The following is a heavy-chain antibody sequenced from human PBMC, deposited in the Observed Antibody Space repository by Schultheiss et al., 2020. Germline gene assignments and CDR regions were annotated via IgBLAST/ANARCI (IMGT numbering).Heavy chain of an antibody. CDR2: IKTKTDGGTT. CDR1: GFTFSNAW. D-gene: IGHD3-10*01. Sequence: GGSLRLSCAASGFTFSNAWMNWVRQAPGRGLEWVGRIKTKTDGGTTDYAAPVKGRFTISRDDSKNTLYLQMSSLKTEDTAVYYCARARGSGSSRYYFDYWGQGTLVNVYS. CDR3: ARARGSGSSRYYFDY. J-gene: IGHJ4*02. V-gene: IGHV3-15*07.